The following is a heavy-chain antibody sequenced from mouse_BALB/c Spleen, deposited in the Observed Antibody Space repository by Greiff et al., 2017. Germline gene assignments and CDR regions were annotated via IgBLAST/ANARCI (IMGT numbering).Heavy chain of an antibody. CDR3: ARTARARYFDY. D-gene: IGHD3-2*01. J-gene: IGHJ2*01. V-gene: IGHV7-3*02. CDR1: GFTFTDYY. Sequence: EVKVEESGGGLVQPGGSLRLSCATSGFTFTDYYMSWVRQPPGKALEWLGFIRNKANGYTTEYSASVKGRFTISRDNSQSILYLQMNTLRAEDSATYYCARTARARYFDYWGQGTTLTVSS. CDR2: IRNKANGYTT.